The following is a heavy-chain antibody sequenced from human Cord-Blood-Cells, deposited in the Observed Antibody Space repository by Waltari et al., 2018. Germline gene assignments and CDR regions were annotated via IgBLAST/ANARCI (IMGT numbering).Heavy chain of an antibody. CDR2: INPNSGGT. CDR3: ARLNGSGSYYYFDY. CDR1: GYPFTGYY. Sequence: QVQLVQSGAEVKQPGASVKVSCKASGYPFTGYYLPWVRQDPGQGLEWMGWINPNSGGTNYAQKFQGRVTMTRDTSISTAYMELSRLRSDDTAVYYCARLNGSGSYYYFDYWGQGTLVTVSS. J-gene: IGHJ4*02. V-gene: IGHV1-2*02. D-gene: IGHD3-10*01.